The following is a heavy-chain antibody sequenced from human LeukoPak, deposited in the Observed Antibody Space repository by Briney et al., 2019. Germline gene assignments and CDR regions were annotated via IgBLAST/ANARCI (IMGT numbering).Heavy chain of an antibody. CDR2: ISGSGDIT. CDR3: LRWSGFHY. V-gene: IGHV3-23*01. J-gene: IGHJ4*02. Sequence: GGSLRPSCAASGFTFATYYMTWVRQAPGKGLEWVSTISGSGDITYYADSVRGRFTISRDNSKDTLYLQMNNLRAEDTAVYYCLRWSGFHYWGQGTRVTVSS. D-gene: IGHD3-3*01. CDR1: GFTFATYY.